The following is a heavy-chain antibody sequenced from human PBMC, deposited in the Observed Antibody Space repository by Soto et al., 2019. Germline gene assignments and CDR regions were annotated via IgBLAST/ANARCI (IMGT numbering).Heavy chain of an antibody. V-gene: IGHV3-30-3*01. CDR2: ISYDGSNK. CDR1: GFTFSSYA. CDR3: ARDLQTRVYYASSGPSATDY. D-gene: IGHD3-22*01. Sequence: GGSLRLSCAASGFTFSSYAMHWVRQAPGKGLEWVAVISYDGSNKYYADSVKGRFTISRDNSKNTLYLQMNSLRAEDTAVYYCARDLQTRVYYASSGPSATDYWGQGTLVTVSS. J-gene: IGHJ4*02.